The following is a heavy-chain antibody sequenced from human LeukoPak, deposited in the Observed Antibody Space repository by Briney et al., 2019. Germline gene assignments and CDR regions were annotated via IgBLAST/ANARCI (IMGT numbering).Heavy chain of an antibody. CDR2: ITGSGSTI. CDR3: APGGPGYYFDY. CDR1: GFTFSSYE. J-gene: IGHJ4*02. V-gene: IGHV3-48*03. Sequence: GGSLRLSCVASGFTFSSYEMNWVRQAPGKGLEWVSYITGSGSTIYYADSVRGRFTISRDNAKNSLYLQMNSLRAEDTAVYYCAPGGPGYYFDYWGQGTLVTVSS. D-gene: IGHD3-10*01.